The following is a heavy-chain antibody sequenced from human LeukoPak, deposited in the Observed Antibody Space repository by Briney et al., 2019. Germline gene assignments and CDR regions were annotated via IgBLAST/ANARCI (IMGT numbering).Heavy chain of an antibody. J-gene: IGHJ4*02. Sequence: GASVTVSCKASGFTFTSSAVQWVRQARGQRLEWIGWIVVGSGNTNYAQKFQERVTTTRDMSTSTAYMELSSLRPEDTAVYYCAVHVDTAMVMRFDYWGQGTLVTVSS. CDR1: GFTFTSSA. CDR2: IVVGSGNT. V-gene: IGHV1-58*01. D-gene: IGHD5-18*01. CDR3: AVHVDTAMVMRFDY.